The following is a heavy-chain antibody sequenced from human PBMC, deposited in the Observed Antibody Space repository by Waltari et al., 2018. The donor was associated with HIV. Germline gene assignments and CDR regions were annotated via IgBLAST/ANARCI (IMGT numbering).Heavy chain of an antibody. J-gene: IGHJ5*02. V-gene: IGHV3-73*01. Sequence: RQASGKGLEWVGRIRGKPNSYATAYAESLKGRFTISRDDSKNTAYLQMNSLKTEDTAVYYCTKSVGDSARGWFDPWGQGTLVTVSS. CDR2: IRGKPNSYAT. D-gene: IGHD4-17*01. CDR3: TKSVGDSARGWFDP.